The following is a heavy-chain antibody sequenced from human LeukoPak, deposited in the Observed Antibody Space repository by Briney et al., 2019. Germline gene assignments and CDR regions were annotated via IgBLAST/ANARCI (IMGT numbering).Heavy chain of an antibody. CDR3: ARSSNRADYHYYYGMDV. CDR1: GFTFSSYW. J-gene: IGHJ6*02. Sequence: GGSLRLSCVGSGFTFSSYWMHRVRQAPGKGLVWVSGINSDGSSTSYADSVKGRFTISRDNAKNTLYLQMNSLRAEDTAVYYCARSSNRADYHYYYGMDVWGQGTTVTVSS. D-gene: IGHD1-14*01. V-gene: IGHV3-74*01. CDR2: INSDGSST.